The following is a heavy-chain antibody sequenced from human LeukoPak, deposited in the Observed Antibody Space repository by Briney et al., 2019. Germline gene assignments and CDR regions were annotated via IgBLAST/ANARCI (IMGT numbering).Heavy chain of an antibody. CDR2: INPECGGT. J-gene: IGHJ4*02. Sequence: GASVKVSCKASGYTFTGYYMHWVRQAPGQGLEWMGWINPECGGTNYAQKFQGRVTMTRDTSISTAYMELTSLRSDDTAVYYCARLPVIVGAWSPIDYWGQGTRVTVSS. V-gene: IGHV1-2*02. D-gene: IGHD1-26*01. CDR1: GYTFTGYY. CDR3: ARLPVIVGAWSPIDY.